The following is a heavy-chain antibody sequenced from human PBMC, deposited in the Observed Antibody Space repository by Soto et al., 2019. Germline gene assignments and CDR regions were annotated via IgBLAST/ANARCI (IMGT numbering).Heavy chain of an antibody. CDR2: ISGNGYSA. Sequence: PGGSLRLSCEASGFIFDDYAMTWVRQSPGKGLEWVSSISGNGYSAYYADSIKGRFTSSRDKSRNTVSLQMDSLRAEDTAVYYCAKDRKQLWSDFDYWGQGTLVTVSS. D-gene: IGHD1-1*01. V-gene: IGHV3-23*01. CDR1: GFIFDDYA. J-gene: IGHJ4*02. CDR3: AKDRKQLWSDFDY.